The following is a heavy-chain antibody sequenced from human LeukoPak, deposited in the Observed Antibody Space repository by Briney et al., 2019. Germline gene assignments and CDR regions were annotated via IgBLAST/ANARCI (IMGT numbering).Heavy chain of an antibody. CDR1: GYSFTSYW. CDR2: IYPGESDT. CDR3: ARLLSTPGDFDY. J-gene: IGHJ4*02. D-gene: IGHD2/OR15-2a*01. Sequence: GESLKISCKGSGYSFTSYWIGWVRQMPGKGLEWMGIIYPGESDTRYSPSFQGQVPISDDKSISTAYLHWSSLKASDTAMYYCARLLSTPGDFDYWGQGTLVTVSS. V-gene: IGHV5-51*03.